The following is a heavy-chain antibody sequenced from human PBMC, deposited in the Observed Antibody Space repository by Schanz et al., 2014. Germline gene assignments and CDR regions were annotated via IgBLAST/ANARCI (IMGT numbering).Heavy chain of an antibody. J-gene: IGHJ4*02. Sequence: QVQLVQSGAEVKKPGASVRVSCKVSGYAFTTYGISWVRQAPGQGPEFMGWISTFRNEDTNSAQRFQGRLTMTRDTSTSTVYMELSSLRSEDTAVYYCASSGAGYSSSWDFDYWGQGTLVTVSS. V-gene: IGHV1-18*01. CDR3: ASSGAGYSSSWDFDY. CDR1: GYAFTTYG. CDR2: ISTFRNEDT. D-gene: IGHD6-13*01.